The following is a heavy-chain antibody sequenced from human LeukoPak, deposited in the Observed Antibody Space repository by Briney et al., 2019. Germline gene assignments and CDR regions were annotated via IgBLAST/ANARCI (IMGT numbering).Heavy chain of an antibody. V-gene: IGHV3-73*01. CDR1: GFTFSGSA. D-gene: IGHD6-25*01. CDR3: SRTSDAAWYFDL. Sequence: GGSLRLSCAASGFTFSGSAMHWVRQASGKGLEWVARVRSKDNGYATSCSASVRGRFTISRDDSKNMAYLQMDSLKTEDTAVYFCSRTSDAAWYFDLWGRGTLVTVSS. J-gene: IGHJ2*01. CDR2: VRSKDNGYAT.